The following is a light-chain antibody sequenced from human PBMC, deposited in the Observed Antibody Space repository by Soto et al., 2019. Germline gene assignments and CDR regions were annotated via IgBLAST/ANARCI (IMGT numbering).Light chain of an antibody. CDR1: QSISSY. V-gene: IGKV3-11*01. CDR3: QQRSTWPFT. J-gene: IGKJ3*01. CDR2: DAS. Sequence: EIVLTQSPATLSLSPGERATLSCRASQSISSYLAWYQQKPDQAPRLLIYDASNRATGIPAKFGGSGSGTDLTLTISSLEPEDFAVYYCQQRSTWPFTFGPGTKVDIK.